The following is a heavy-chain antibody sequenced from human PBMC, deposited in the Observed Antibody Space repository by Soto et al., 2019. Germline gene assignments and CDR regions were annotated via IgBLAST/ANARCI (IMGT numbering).Heavy chain of an antibody. J-gene: IGHJ4*01. CDR1: GDSISRDGYS. CDR3: AREMSYYFDS. V-gene: IGHV4-30-2*06. CDR2: IYHSGAT. Sequence: QVQLQESGSGLVKPSQTLVLTCTVSGDSISRDGYSWSWLRQSPGKGLEWIGYIYHSGATYYNPSLKSRVTTSVDKSKNQFSLRLASVTAADTAVYYCAREMSYYFDSWGHGTLVTVSS.